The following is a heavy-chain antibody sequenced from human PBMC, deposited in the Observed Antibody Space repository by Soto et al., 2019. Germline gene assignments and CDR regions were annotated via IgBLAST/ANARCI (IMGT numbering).Heavy chain of an antibody. Sequence: SETLSLTCTVSGGSLSSYYWSWIRQPPGKGLEWIGYIYYSGSTNYNPSLKSRVTISVDTSKNQFSLKLSSVTAADTAVYYCSRLASVVVPAAQEYFDYWGQGTLVTVSS. CDR1: GGSLSSYY. V-gene: IGHV4-59*08. CDR3: SRLASVVVPAAQEYFDY. D-gene: IGHD2-2*01. CDR2: IYYSGST. J-gene: IGHJ4*02.